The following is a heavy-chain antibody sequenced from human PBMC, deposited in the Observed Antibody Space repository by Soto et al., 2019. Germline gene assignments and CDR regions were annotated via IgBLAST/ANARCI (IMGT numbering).Heavy chain of an antibody. D-gene: IGHD3-22*01. V-gene: IGHV3-48*02. CDR3: ARDRVNDSSGYYSLDAFDI. J-gene: IGHJ3*02. CDR2: ISSSSSTI. Sequence: GGSLRLSCAASGLTFSSYSMNWVRQAPGKGLEWVSYISSSSSTIYYADSVKGRFTISRDNAKNSLYLQMNSLRDEDTAVYYCARDRVNDSSGYYSLDAFDIWGQGTMVTVSS. CDR1: GLTFSSYS.